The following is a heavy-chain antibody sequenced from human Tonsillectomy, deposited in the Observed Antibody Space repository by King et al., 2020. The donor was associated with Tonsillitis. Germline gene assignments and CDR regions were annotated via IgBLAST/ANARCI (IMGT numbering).Heavy chain of an antibody. CDR3: AKFRGSGSNVYYHMDV. D-gene: IGHD3-10*01. CDR1: GFTFTTYA. J-gene: IGHJ6*03. Sequence: VQLVESGGGLVQPGGSLRLTCAASGFTFTTYAMTWVRQAPGKGLEWVSSTSGSGRSIYIKDSVKGRFTISRDNSKNTLYLQMNSLRAEDTAVYYWAKFRGSGSNVYYHMDVWGNGTTVTVS. CDR2: TSGSGRSI. V-gene: IGHV3-23*04.